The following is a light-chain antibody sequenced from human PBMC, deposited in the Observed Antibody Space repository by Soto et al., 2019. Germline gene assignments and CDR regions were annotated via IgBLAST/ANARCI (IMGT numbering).Light chain of an antibody. CDR2: AAS. CDR1: QGISSY. CDR3: QQSFSYPFT. Sequence: AIRMTQSPSSFSASTGDRVTITCRASQGISSYLAWYQQKPGKGPKLLIYAASTLQSGVPSRFSGSGSGTDVTLTISSLQSEDFATYYCQQSFSYPFTFGPGTKVDIK. V-gene: IGKV1-8*01. J-gene: IGKJ3*01.